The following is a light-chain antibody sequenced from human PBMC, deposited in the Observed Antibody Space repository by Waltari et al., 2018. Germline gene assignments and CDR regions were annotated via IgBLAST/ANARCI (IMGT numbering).Light chain of an antibody. Sequence: NFMLTQPHSVSESPGKTVTISCTRSSGSIASNYVQWYQQRLGSSPTAVIYEDNQRPSGVPDRFSGSIDSSSNSASLTISGLKTEDEADYYCQSYDNRNHWVFGGGTKLTVL. CDR2: EDN. J-gene: IGLJ3*02. CDR1: SGSIASNY. V-gene: IGLV6-57*01. CDR3: QSYDNRNHWV.